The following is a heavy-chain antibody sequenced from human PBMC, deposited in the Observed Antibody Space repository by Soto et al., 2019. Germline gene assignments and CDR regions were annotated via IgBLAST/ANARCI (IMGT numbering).Heavy chain of an antibody. CDR2: ISAYNGNT. D-gene: IGHD3-10*01. CDR3: ARNEWFGDRPDYYYMDV. CDR1: GYAFTSYG. Sequence: ASVKVSCKASGYAFTSYGISWVRQAPGQGLEWMGWISAYNGNTNYAQKLQGRVTVTTDTSTSTAYMELRSLRSDDTAVYYCARNEWFGDRPDYYYMDVWGKGTTVTVSS. V-gene: IGHV1-18*01. J-gene: IGHJ6*03.